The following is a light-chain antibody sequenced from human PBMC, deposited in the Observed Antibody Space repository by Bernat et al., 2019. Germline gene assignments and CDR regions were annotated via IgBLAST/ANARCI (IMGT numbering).Light chain of an antibody. Sequence: SFVLTQPPSVSVSPGQTATIACSGTNFENKYVCWYQQKTGQAPALIIYQDKRRPSGIPERFSGSSAGNTATLTIGGTQPVDEADYCQTWDSKTDGFGTGTKVSVL. CDR1: NFENKY. J-gene: IGLJ1*01. CDR3: QTWDSKTDG. V-gene: IGLV3-1*01. CDR2: QDK.